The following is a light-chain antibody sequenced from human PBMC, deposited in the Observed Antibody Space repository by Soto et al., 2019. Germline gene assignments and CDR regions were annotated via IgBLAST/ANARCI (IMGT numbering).Light chain of an antibody. CDR2: EVN. CDR1: SNDVGGYIF. V-gene: IGLV2-14*01. J-gene: IGLJ3*02. Sequence: QSALTQPASVSGSPGQSITISCTGTSNDVGGYIFVSWYQHHPGKGPKLIISEVNNRASGVSNRFSDSKAGNTASLTISGLQAEDAANYYCSSYTSSSTLVFGGGTKVTVL. CDR3: SSYTSSSTLV.